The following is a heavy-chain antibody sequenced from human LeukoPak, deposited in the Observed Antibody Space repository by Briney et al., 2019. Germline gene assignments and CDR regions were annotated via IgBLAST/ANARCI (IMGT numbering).Heavy chain of an antibody. V-gene: IGHV3-23*01. D-gene: IGHD3-22*01. CDR3: AKDPRRITMIVVVIPYFDY. CDR2: ISGSGGST. CDR1: GFTFSSYA. J-gene: IGHJ4*02. Sequence: GGSLRLSCAASGFTFSSYAMSWVRQAPGKGLEWVSAISGSGGSTYYADSVKGRFTISRDNSKNTLYLQMNSLRAEDTAVYYGAKDPRRITMIVVVIPYFDYWGQGTLVTVSS.